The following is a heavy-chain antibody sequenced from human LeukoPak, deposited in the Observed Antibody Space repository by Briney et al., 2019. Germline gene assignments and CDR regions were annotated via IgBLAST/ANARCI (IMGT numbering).Heavy chain of an antibody. CDR3: ARDHGYCSGGSCYNY. D-gene: IGHD2-15*01. Sequence: PGGSLRLSCAASGFTFDDYGMSWVRQAPGKGLEWVSGINWNGGSTGYADSVKGRFTISRDNAKNSLYLQMNSLRAEDTALYYCARDHGYCSGGSCYNYWGQGTLVTVSS. V-gene: IGHV3-20*04. CDR1: GFTFDDYG. J-gene: IGHJ4*02. CDR2: INWNGGST.